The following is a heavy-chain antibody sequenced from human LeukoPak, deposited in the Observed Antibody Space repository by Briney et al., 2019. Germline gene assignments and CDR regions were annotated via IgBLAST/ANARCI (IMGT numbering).Heavy chain of an antibody. CDR1: GGSISSSSYY. V-gene: IGHV4-39*07. Sequence: PSETLSLTCTVSGGSISSSSYYWGWIRQPPGKGLEWIGSIYYSGSTYCNPSLKSRVTISVDTSKNQFSLKLSSVTAADTAVYYCARGRYSYGYPSGGWFDPWGQGTLVTVSS. D-gene: IGHD5-18*01. CDR3: ARGRYSYGYPSGGWFDP. J-gene: IGHJ5*02. CDR2: IYYSGST.